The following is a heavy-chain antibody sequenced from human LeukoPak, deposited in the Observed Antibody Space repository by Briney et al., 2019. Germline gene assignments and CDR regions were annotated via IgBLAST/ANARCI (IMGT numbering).Heavy chain of an antibody. Sequence: PGGSLRLXCAASGFTFSSYSMSWARQAPGKGLEWVSAISGSGDSTYYADSVKGRFTISRDNSKNTLYLQMNSLRAEDTAVYYCAKGGCCSSTSCRFNWFDPWGQGTLVTVSS. D-gene: IGHD2-2*01. CDR2: ISGSGDST. J-gene: IGHJ5*02. CDR1: GFTFSSYS. V-gene: IGHV3-23*01. CDR3: AKGGCCSSTSCRFNWFDP.